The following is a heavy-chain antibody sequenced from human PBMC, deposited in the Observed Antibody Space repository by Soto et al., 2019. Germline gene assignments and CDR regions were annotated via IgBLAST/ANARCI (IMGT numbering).Heavy chain of an antibody. Sequence: QVQLQESGPGLVKPSQTLSLTCTVSVGSISSGGYYWSWIRQHPGKGLEWIGYIYHSGTTYYKTSLKSRLTISVDTSKKQLSLKLRSVTAADTDVYYCARVTKYYDLYYFDYWGQGTLVTASS. D-gene: IGHD3-22*01. CDR1: VGSISSGGYY. CDR2: IYHSGTT. CDR3: ARVTKYYDLYYFDY. J-gene: IGHJ4*02. V-gene: IGHV4-31*03.